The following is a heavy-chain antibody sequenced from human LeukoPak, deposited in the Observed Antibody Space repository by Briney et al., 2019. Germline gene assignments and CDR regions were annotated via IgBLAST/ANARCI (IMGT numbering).Heavy chain of an antibody. Sequence: KSSQTLSLTCTVSGGSISSGDYYWSWIRQPPGTGLEWIGEINHSGSTNYNPSLKSRVTISVDTSKNQFSLKLSSVTAADTAVYYCARVWGQWRFDWFDPWGQGTLVTVSS. J-gene: IGHJ5*02. CDR2: INHSGST. D-gene: IGHD6-19*01. CDR1: GGSISSGDYY. V-gene: IGHV4-30-4*08. CDR3: ARVWGQWRFDWFDP.